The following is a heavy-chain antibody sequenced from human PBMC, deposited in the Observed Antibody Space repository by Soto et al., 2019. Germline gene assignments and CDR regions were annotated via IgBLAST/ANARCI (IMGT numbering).Heavy chain of an antibody. Sequence: QVQPVQSGAEVKKPGASVKVSCKASGYTFSSYDINWVRQATGQGLEWMGWMNPNSGGTNYAQKFQGRVTMTRDTSISTAYMELSRLISDDTAVYYCARGDVRVVASFDPWGQGALVTVSS. J-gene: IGHJ5*02. CDR3: ARGDVRVVASFDP. CDR2: MNPNSGGT. V-gene: IGHV1-2*02. CDR1: GYTFSSYD. D-gene: IGHD2-15*01.